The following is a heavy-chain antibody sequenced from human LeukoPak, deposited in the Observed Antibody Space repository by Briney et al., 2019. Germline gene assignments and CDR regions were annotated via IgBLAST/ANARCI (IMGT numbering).Heavy chain of an antibody. CDR2: IYYSGST. CDR3: ARDPAYCSGGSCYGWFDP. Sequence: SETLSLTCTVSGGSISSYYWTWIRQPPGKGLEWIGYIYYSGSTNYNPSLKSRVTISVDTSKNQFSLKLSSVTAADTAVYYCARDPAYCSGGSCYGWFDPWGQGTLVTVSS. J-gene: IGHJ5*02. V-gene: IGHV4-59*12. D-gene: IGHD2-15*01. CDR1: GGSISSYY.